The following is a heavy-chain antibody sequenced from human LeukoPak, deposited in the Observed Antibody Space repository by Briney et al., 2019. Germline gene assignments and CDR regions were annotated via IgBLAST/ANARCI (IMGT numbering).Heavy chain of an antibody. Sequence: PSETLSLTCTVSGGSMSIGNYYWSWIRHPAGKGLEWIGRIDNSGSINYNPSLRSRVTISLDTSKNQFSLNLTSVTAADTAVYYCARGDWFDPWGQGTLVAVSS. CDR1: GGSMSIGNYY. J-gene: IGHJ5*02. CDR3: ARGDWFDP. CDR2: IDNSGSI. V-gene: IGHV4-61*02.